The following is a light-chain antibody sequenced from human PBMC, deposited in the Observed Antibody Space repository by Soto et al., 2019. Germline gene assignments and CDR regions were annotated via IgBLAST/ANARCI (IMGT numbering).Light chain of an antibody. V-gene: IGLV2-23*01. CDR2: EGS. J-gene: IGLJ3*02. CDR3: CSYAGSSTWV. Sequence: QSVLTQPASVSGSPGQSITISCTGTSSDVGSYNLVSWYQQHPGKAPKLMIYEGSKRPSGGSNRFSGSKSGNTASLTISGLQAEDEADYYCCSYAGSSTWVFGGGPTLTVL. CDR1: SSDVGSYNL.